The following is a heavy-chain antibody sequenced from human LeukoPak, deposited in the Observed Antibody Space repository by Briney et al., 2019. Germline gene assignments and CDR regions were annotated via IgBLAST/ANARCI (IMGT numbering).Heavy chain of an antibody. V-gene: IGHV2-5*02. CDR2: IYWDDDK. CDR1: GFSLSTSGVG. D-gene: IGHD3-10*01. CDR3: AYRAEYYYGSGSYHRRFDY. J-gene: IGHJ4*02. Sequence: ESGPTLVKPTQTLTPTCTFSGFSLSTSGVGVGWIRQPPGKALEWLALIYWDDDKRYSPSLKSRLTITKDASKNQVALTMTNMDPVDTATYYCAYRAEYYYGSGSYHRRFDYWGQGTLVTVSS.